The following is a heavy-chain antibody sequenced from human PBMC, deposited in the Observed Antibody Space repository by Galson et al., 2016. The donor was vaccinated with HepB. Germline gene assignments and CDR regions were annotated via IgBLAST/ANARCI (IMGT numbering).Heavy chain of an antibody. Sequence: SLKVFFKASGYTFPNFRLSWVRQAPGQRLEWMGWLSPYNGQINFTQKFQRIVTMTTETSTITAYMEVRTLRSDDAAVYYCARSLVYDGLDYWGQGTLVTVSS. D-gene: IGHD3-22*01. CDR3: ARSLVYDGLDY. J-gene: IGHJ4*02. CDR2: LSPYNGQI. V-gene: IGHV1-18*01. CDR1: GYTFPNFR.